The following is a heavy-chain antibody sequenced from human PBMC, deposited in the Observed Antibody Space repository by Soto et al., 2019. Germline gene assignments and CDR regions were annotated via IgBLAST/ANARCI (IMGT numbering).Heavy chain of an antibody. D-gene: IGHD4-17*01. J-gene: IGHJ4*02. CDR3: TTDLIPHSTVTFDY. CDR2: IKSKTDGGTT. Sequence: GGSLRLSCAASGFTFSNAWMSWVRQAPGKGLEWVGRIKSKTDGGTTDYAAPVKGRFTISRDDSKNTLYLQMNSLKTEDTAVYYCTTDLIPHSTVTFDYWGQGTLVTVSS. CDR1: GFTFSNAW. V-gene: IGHV3-15*01.